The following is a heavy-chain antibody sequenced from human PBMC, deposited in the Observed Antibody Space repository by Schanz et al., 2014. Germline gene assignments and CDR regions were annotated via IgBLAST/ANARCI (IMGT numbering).Heavy chain of an antibody. Sequence: EVQLVESGGGLIQPGGSLRLSCAVSGFTVNTNYMSWVRQAPGKGLEWVSYIPVGNNYIYYADSVKGRFTISRDNPKNSLYLQMNSLRVEDTAVYYCAKDIAPLAARPGYGMDVWGQGTTVTVSS. CDR2: IPVGNNYI. CDR3: AKDIAPLAARPGYGMDV. CDR1: GFTVNTNY. V-gene: IGHV3-21*02. D-gene: IGHD6-13*01. J-gene: IGHJ6*02.